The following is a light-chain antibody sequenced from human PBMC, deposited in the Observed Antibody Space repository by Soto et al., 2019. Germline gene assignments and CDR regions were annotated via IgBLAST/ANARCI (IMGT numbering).Light chain of an antibody. V-gene: IGKV3-15*01. J-gene: IGKJ1*01. Sequence: EIVLTQSPATLSLSPGERATLSCRASQSVSSSYLAWYQQKPGQAPRLLIYGASTRATGIPARFSGSGSGTEFTLTISSLQSEDFAVYYCQQYNNWPPETFGQGTKVDIK. CDR2: GAS. CDR3: QQYNNWPPET. CDR1: QSVSSSY.